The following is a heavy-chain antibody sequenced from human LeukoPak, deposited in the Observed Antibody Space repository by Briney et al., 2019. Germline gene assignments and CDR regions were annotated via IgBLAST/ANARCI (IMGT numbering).Heavy chain of an antibody. D-gene: IGHD3-3*01. V-gene: IGHV3-30*03. CDR3: AWSGEAD. J-gene: IGHJ4*02. Sequence: GGSLRLSCAASGFTFSSYGMRWVRQAPGKGLEWVAVISYDGSNKYYADSVKGRFTTSRDNSKNTLYLQMNSLRAEDTAVYYCAWSGEADWGQGTQVTVSS. CDR1: GFTFSSYG. CDR2: ISYDGSNK.